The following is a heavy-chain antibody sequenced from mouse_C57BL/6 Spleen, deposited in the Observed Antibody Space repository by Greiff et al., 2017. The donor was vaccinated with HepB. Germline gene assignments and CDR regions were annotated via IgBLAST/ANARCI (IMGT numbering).Heavy chain of an antibody. V-gene: IGHV1-54*01. CDR1: GYAFTNYL. Sequence: QVQLQQSGAELVRPGTSVKVSCKASGYAFTNYLIEWVKQRPGQGLEWIGVINPGSGGTNYNEKFKGKATLTADKSSSTAYMQLSSLTSEDSAVYFCARGGSIYYFDYWGQGTTLTVSS. J-gene: IGHJ2*01. CDR3: ARGGSIYYFDY. CDR2: INPGSGGT. D-gene: IGHD1-1*01.